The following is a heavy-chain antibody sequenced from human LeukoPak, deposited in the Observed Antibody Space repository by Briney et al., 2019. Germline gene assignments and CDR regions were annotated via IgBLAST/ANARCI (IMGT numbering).Heavy chain of an antibody. CDR2: IIPIFGTA. Sequence: ASVRVSCKASGGTFSSYAISWVRQAPGQGLEWMGGIIPIFGTANYAQKFQGRVTITADESTSTAYMELSSLRSEDTAVYYCAREAGFTTVTTYYFDYWGQGTLVTVSS. CDR3: AREAGFTTVTTYYFDY. CDR1: GGTFSSYA. D-gene: IGHD4-17*01. J-gene: IGHJ4*02. V-gene: IGHV1-69*13.